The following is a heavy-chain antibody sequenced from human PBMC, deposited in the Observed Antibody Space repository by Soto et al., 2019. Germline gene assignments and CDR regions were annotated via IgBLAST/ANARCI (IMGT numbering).Heavy chain of an antibody. V-gene: IGHV2-5*02. D-gene: IGHD2-2*01. CDR2: IYWDDDK. Sequence: SGPTLVNPTQTLTLTCTFSGFSLSTSGVGVGWIRQPPGKALEWLALIYWDDDKRYSPSLKSRLTITKDTSKNQVVLTMTNMDPVDTATYYCAHSRFGSIVVVPAAMHGWCFDSWGQGTLVTVSS. J-gene: IGHJ5*01. CDR3: AHSRFGSIVVVPAAMHGWCFDS. CDR1: GFSLSTSGVG.